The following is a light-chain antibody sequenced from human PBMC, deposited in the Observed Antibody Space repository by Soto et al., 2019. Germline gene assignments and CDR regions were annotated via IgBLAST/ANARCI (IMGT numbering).Light chain of an antibody. J-gene: IGLJ1*01. CDR1: SSDIGSYNL. CDR2: EVS. CDR3: CAHAGSRTFF. V-gene: IGLV2-23*02. Sequence: QSALTQPASVSGSPRQSITISCTGTSSDIGSYNLVSWYQKHPDKAPKLIIYEVSERPSGVSNRFSGSKFGNTASLTISGLRVEDEADYSCCAHAGSRTFFLGTGTKVTVL.